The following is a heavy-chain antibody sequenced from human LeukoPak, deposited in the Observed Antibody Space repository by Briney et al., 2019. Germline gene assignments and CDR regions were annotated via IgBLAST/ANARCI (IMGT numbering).Heavy chain of an antibody. Sequence: GGSLRLSCAASGFTFSSYAMSWVRQAPGKGLEWVSAISGSGGSTYYADSVKGRFTISRDNSKNTLYLQMNSPRAEDTAVYYCAREVSGWDRQPIDYWGQGTLVTVSS. CDR2: ISGSGGST. V-gene: IGHV3-23*01. J-gene: IGHJ4*02. CDR3: AREVSGWDRQPIDY. D-gene: IGHD6-19*01. CDR1: GFTFSSYA.